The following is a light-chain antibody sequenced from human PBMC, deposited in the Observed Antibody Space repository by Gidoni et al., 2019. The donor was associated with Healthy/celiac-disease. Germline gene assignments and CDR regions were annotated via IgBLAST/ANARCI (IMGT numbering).Light chain of an antibody. CDR3: QQYDNLPVT. Sequence: DIQMTQSPSSLSASVGDRVTITCQASQDISNYLNWYQQKPGKAPKLRIYDASNLETGVPSRFSGSGSGTDFTFTISSLQPEDIATYYCQQYDNLPVTFGGGTKVEIK. V-gene: IGKV1-33*01. CDR1: QDISNY. J-gene: IGKJ4*01. CDR2: DAS.